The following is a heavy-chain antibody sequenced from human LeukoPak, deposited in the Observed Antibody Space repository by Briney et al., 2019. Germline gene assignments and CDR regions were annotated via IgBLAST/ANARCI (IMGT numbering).Heavy chain of an antibody. Sequence: GGSLRLSCVTPGLTFTNHGFHWLRQAAGKGLEWVAFVRNDGFDTYHSNSVKGRFSISRDDSRNTVYLQMNSLTAEDTALYYCARDRGKDYFGDWGQGTQVTVSS. CDR3: ARDRGKDYFGD. J-gene: IGHJ4*02. V-gene: IGHV3-30*02. D-gene: IGHD4-23*01. CDR1: GLTFTNHG. CDR2: VRNDGFDT.